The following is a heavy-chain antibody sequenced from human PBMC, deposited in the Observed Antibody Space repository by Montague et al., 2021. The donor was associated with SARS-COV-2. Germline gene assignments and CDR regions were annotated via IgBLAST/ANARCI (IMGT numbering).Heavy chain of an antibody. CDR1: GGSISTSGYY. D-gene: IGHD3-22*01. V-gene: IGHV4-31*03. CDR3: ARDPFYYTTSGYHYFDH. Sequence: TLSLTCTVSGGSISTSGYYWAWIRQHPGKGLEWIGYIYYSGNTYYNPSLKSRVTISVDTSKNQFSLNLSSVTAADTAVYYCARDPFYYTTSGYHYFDHWGQGTLVTVSS. J-gene: IGHJ4*02. CDR2: IYYSGNT.